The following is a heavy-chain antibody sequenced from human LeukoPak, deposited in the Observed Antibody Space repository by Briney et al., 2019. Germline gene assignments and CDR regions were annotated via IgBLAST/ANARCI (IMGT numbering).Heavy chain of an antibody. V-gene: IGHV4-34*01. CDR1: GGSFSGYY. CDR3: ARGRLLHY. CDR2: ITHSGST. Sequence: SETLSLTCAVYGGSFSGYYWSWIRQPPGKGLEWIGEITHSGSTNYNPSLKSRVTISVDTSKNQFSLKLSSVTAADTAVYYCARGRLLHYWGQGTLVTVSS. J-gene: IGHJ4*02.